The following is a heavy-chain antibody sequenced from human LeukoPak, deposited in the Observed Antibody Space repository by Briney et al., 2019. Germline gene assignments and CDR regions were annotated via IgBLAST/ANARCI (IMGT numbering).Heavy chain of an antibody. V-gene: IGHV3-9*03. CDR2: ISWNSGSI. J-gene: IGHJ4*02. CDR3: AKGGSGYDSEGGPFDY. D-gene: IGHD5-12*01. Sequence: GGSLRLSCAASGFTFDDYAMHWVRQAPGKGLEWVSGISWNSGSIGYADSVKGRFTISRDNAKNSLYLQMNSLRAEDMALYYCAKGGSGYDSEGGPFDYWGQGTLVTVSS. CDR1: GFTFDDYA.